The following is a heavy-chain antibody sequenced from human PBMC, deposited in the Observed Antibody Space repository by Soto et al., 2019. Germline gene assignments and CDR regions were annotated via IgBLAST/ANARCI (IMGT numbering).Heavy chain of an antibody. V-gene: IGHV5-10-1*01. J-gene: IGHJ6*04. CDR1: GYSFTSYW. CDR2: IDPSDSYT. D-gene: IGHD3-10*01. CDR3: ARDGSGSYYNYYYGMDV. Sequence: GESLKISCKGSGYSFTSYWISWVRQMPGKGLEWMGRIDPSDSYTNYSPSFQGHVTISADKSISTAYLQWSSLKASDTAMYYCARDGSGSYYNYYYGMDVWGKGTKVTVSS.